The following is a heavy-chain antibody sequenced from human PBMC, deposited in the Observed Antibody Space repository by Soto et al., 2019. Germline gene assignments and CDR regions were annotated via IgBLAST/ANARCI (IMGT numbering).Heavy chain of an antibody. J-gene: IGHJ6*02. Sequence: ASVKVSCKASGYTFTSYAMHWVRQAPGQRLEWMGWINAGNGNTKYSQKFQGRVTITRDTSASTAYMELSSLRSEDTAVYYCARVRTPGDYYYYGMDVWGQGTTVTVSS. V-gene: IGHV1-3*01. CDR3: ARVRTPGDYYYYGMDV. CDR2: INAGNGNT. CDR1: GYTFTSYA.